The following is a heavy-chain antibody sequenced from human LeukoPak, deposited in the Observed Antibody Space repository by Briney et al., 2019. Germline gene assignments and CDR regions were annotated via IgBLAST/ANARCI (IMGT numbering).Heavy chain of an antibody. J-gene: IGHJ4*02. Sequence: QTGGSLRLSCETAGFTFSSYVMHWVRQAPGKGLEWVAVISYDGSHQYDADPVKGRFTISRDNSKNTLYLQMNSLRPEDTAVYYCAKDHFDSAWGTYRPPDYWGQGTLVTVSS. D-gene: IGHD3-16*02. CDR2: ISYDGSHQ. CDR3: AKDHFDSAWGTYRPPDY. V-gene: IGHV3-30*18. CDR1: GFTFSSYV.